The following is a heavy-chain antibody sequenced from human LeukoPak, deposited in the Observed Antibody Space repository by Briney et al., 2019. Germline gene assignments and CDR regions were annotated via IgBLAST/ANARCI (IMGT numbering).Heavy chain of an antibody. V-gene: IGHV1-8*03. J-gene: IGHJ4*02. CDR2: MNPNSGNT. D-gene: IGHD1-1*01. CDR3: ARGATRRLGPARY. CDR1: GDTFTSYD. Sequence: GASVKVSCKASGDTFTSYDINWVRQATGQGLEWMVWMNPNSGNTGYAQRFQGRVTITRNTSISTAYMELSSLRSEDTAVYYCARGATRRLGPARYWGQGTLVTVSS.